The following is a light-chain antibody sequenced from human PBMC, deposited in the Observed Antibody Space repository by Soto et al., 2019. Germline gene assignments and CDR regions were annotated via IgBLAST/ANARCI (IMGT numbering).Light chain of an antibody. J-gene: IGKJ3*01. CDR3: QHYGTSAL. CDR1: QSVSDSY. Sequence: EIVLTQSPGTLSLSPGERATLSCRASQSVSDSYLAWYQQKPGQAPRLLIYASSRAAGIPDRFSGSGSGTDFTLTISRLAPEDFAVYYCQHYGTSALFGPGTKVDIK. V-gene: IGKV3-20*01. CDR2: AS.